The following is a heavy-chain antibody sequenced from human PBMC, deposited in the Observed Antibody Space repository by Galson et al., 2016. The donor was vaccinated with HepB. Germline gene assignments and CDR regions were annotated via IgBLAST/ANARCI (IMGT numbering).Heavy chain of an antibody. CDR3: AREDDSSGYYYNWFDP. CDR2: TYYRSEWYN. J-gene: IGHJ5*02. D-gene: IGHD3-22*01. Sequence: CAISGDSVSSNSAAWNWIRQSPSRGLEWLGRTYYRSEWYNDYAVSVKSRITINPDTSKNQFSLQLNSVTPEDTAVYYCAREDDSSGYYYNWFDPWGQGTLGTVSA. CDR1: GDSVSSNSAA. V-gene: IGHV6-1*01.